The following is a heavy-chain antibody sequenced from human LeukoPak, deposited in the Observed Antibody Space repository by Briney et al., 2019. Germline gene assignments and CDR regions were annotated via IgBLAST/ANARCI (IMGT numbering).Heavy chain of an antibody. CDR1: GFTFSSYW. V-gene: IGHV3-7*01. CDR3: ARQEYGPAALFDC. J-gene: IGHJ4*02. D-gene: IGHD2/OR15-2a*01. Sequence: GGSLRLSCAASGFTFSSYWMSWVRQAPGKGLEWVANIKQDGSEKYYVDSVKGRFTISRDNSKNTLYLQMNSLRAEDTAIYYCARQEYGPAALFDCWGQGTLVTVSS. CDR2: IKQDGSEK.